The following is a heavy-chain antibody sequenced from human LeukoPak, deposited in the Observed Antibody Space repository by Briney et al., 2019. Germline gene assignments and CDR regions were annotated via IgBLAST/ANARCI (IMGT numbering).Heavy chain of an antibody. Sequence: GASVKVSCKASGYTFTGYYMHWVRQAPGQGLEWMGWIDPKTGGTNYAQKFLGRVTMTRDMSISTAYMELSRLRSDDTAVFYCARYPNSGYVEQQSAWGQGTLVTVSS. CDR1: GYTFTGYY. CDR3: ARYPNSGYVEQQSA. CDR2: IDPKTGGT. V-gene: IGHV1-2*02. J-gene: IGHJ5*02. D-gene: IGHD5-12*01.